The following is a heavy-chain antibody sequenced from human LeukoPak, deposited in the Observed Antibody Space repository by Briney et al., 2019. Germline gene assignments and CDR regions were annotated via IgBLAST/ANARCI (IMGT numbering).Heavy chain of an antibody. CDR2: ISGCGGST. J-gene: IGHJ4*02. V-gene: IGHV3-23*01. CDR3: AKDMGVAAAGKNFDY. Sequence: PGGSLRLPCAASGLPLNSYSMLWVRQAPTKGLDWVSAISGCGGSTYYADSVKGRFTISRDNSKNTLYLQMNSLRAEDTAVYYCAKDMGVAAAGKNFDYWGQGTLVTVSS. D-gene: IGHD6-13*01. CDR1: GLPLNSYS.